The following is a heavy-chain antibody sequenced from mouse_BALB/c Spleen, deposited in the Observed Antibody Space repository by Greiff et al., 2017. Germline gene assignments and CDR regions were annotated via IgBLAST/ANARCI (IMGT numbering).Heavy chain of an antibody. D-gene: IGHD2-10*02. V-gene: IGHV1-20*02. CDR1: GYSFTGYF. Sequence: VQLKQSGPELVKPGASVKISCKASGYSFTGYFMNWVMQSHGKSLEWIGRINPYNGDTFYNQKFKGKATLTVDKSSSTAHMELRSLASEDSAVYYCARGKYGNYEGFAYWGQGTLVTVSA. CDR2: INPYNGDT. CDR3: ARGKYGNYEGFAY. J-gene: IGHJ3*01.